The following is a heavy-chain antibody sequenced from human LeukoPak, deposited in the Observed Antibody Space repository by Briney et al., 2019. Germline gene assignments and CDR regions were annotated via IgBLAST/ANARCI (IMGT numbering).Heavy chain of an antibody. J-gene: IGHJ6*04. CDR2: ITTRSKTK. CDR1: GFTFSTYT. Sequence: TGGSLRLSCAASGFTFSTYTMNWVRQAPGKGLEWVSYITTRSKTKLYADSVRGRFTISRDNAKNSLYLQMNSLRAEDTAVYYCAELGITMIGGVWGKGTTVTISS. D-gene: IGHD3-10*02. V-gene: IGHV3-48*01. CDR3: AELGITMIGGV.